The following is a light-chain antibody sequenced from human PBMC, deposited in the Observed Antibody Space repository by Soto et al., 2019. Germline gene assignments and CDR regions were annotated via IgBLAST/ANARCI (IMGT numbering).Light chain of an antibody. V-gene: IGKV1-5*01. CDR3: QQYTSYSRA. CDR2: DAS. CDR1: QSISSW. J-gene: IGKJ1*01. Sequence: DIQMTQSPSTLSASVVDRVTITCLASQSISSWLAWYQQKPGKAPKLLIYDASSLESGVPSRFSGSGSGTEFTLTISSLQPDDFTTYYCQQYTSYSRAFGQGTKVDIK.